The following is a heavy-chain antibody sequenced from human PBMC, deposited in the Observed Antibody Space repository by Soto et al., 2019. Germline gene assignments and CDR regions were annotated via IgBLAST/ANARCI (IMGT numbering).Heavy chain of an antibody. V-gene: IGHV4-34*01. Sequence: SETLSLTCAVYGGSFSGYYWSWIRQPPGKGLEWIGEINHSGSTNYNPSLKSRVTISVDTSKNQFSLKLSSVTAADTAVYYCARAQGELLSDWGQGTLVTVSS. D-gene: IGHD1-26*01. CDR3: ARAQGELLSD. CDR2: INHSGST. J-gene: IGHJ4*02. CDR1: GGSFSGYY.